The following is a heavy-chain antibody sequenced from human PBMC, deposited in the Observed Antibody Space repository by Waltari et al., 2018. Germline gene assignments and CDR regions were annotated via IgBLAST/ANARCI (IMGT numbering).Heavy chain of an antibody. CDR1: GFTVSSYA. CDR2: ISGTGSNT. J-gene: IGHJ4*02. V-gene: IGHV3-23*01. Sequence: EAQLWESGGGLVQPGGSLRVSCAASGFTVSSYAMSWVRQAPGKGMEGVSEISGTGSNTYYADYVKGRFTISKDNSKNILYLQMDSLRAEDTAVYYCARDGYNWIAFDVWGQGVLVTVSS. D-gene: IGHD5-12*01. CDR3: ARDGYNWIAFDV.